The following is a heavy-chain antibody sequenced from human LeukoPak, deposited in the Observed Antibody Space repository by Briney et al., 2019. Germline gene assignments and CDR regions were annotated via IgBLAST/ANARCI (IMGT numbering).Heavy chain of an antibody. J-gene: IGHJ6*03. CDR3: ARGCTRGNSYYCYYMDV. CDR1: GFSFRSHG. V-gene: IGHV3-23*01. D-gene: IGHD4-23*01. CDR2: IRPRGDIT. Sequence: GRSMRLSCAASGFSFRSHGMNWVRQAAGKGLELVSGIRPRGDITYYKESVRGGFTISRDNFKNTVSLQLNSLRAEDTALYYCARGCTRGNSYYCYYMDVWGKGPRSPSP.